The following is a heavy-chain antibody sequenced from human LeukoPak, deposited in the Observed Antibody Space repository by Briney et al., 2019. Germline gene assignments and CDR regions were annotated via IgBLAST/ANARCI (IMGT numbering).Heavy chain of an antibody. V-gene: IGHV3-23*01. J-gene: IGHJ4*02. CDR2: ISVSGDWT. CDR3: ANYRQSITAAGNSREFADY. CDR1: GFTVSCYY. D-gene: IGHD6-13*01. Sequence: GGSLRLSCEASGFTVSCYYMIWVRQAPGKGLEWVSVISVSGDWTYYADSVKGRFTISRDNSKNTLYLQMNSLRAEDTAVYYCANYRQSITAAGNSREFADYWGQGTLVTVSS.